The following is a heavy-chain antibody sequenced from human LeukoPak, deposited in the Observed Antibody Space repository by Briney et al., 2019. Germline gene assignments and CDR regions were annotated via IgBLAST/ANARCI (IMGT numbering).Heavy chain of an antibody. J-gene: IGHJ5*02. CDR1: GFTFSSYW. V-gene: IGHV3-7*01. CDR3: ARDAGNSGYGCDL. CDR2: INHNGNVN. D-gene: IGHD5-12*01. Sequence: PGGSLRLSCAASGFTFSSYWMNWARQAPGKGLEWVASINHNGNVNYYVDSVKGRFTISRDNARNSLYLQMNNLRGEDTAIYYCARDAGNSGYGCDLWGQGTLVTVSS.